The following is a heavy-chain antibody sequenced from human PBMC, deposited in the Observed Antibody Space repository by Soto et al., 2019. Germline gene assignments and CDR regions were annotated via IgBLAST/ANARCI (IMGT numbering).Heavy chain of an antibody. V-gene: IGHV1-18*04. CDR3: ASLPRVGSTGLDP. CDR2: ISAYHGNT. Sequence: ASVKVSCKASGYPFTSYGISWVRQAPGQGLEWMGWISAYHGNTNYAQKLKGRVTMTTDTATSTAYMELRSLRSDDTAVYYCASLPRVGSTGLDPWGQGTLVTVSS. J-gene: IGHJ5*02. D-gene: IGHD1-26*01. CDR1: GYPFTSYG.